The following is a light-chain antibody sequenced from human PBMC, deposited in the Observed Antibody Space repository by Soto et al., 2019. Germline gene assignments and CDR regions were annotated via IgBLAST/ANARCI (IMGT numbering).Light chain of an antibody. J-gene: IGKJ1*01. V-gene: IGKV1-27*01. CDR1: QGISSY. CDR3: QKYNNAPWT. Sequence: DIQMTQSPSSLSASVGDRVTITCRASQGISSYLAWYQQKPGKVPKLLIYAASTLQSGVPSRFSGSASGTDFTLTISSLQPEDVATYYCQKYNNAPWTFGQGTMVEIK. CDR2: AAS.